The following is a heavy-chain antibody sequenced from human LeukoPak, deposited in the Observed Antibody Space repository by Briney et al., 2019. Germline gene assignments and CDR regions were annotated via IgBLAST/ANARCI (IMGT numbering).Heavy chain of an antibody. D-gene: IGHD2-21*01. J-gene: IGHJ4*02. CDR1: GFTFSSYA. V-gene: IGHV3-30*14. CDR3: ARAAGHNVVS. Sequence: PGGSLRLSCAASGFTFSSYAMHWVRQAPGKGLEWVAVISYDGSNKYYADSVKGRFTISRDNSKNTLYLQMNSLRAEDTAVYYCARAAGHNVVSWGQGTLVTVSS. CDR2: ISYDGSNK.